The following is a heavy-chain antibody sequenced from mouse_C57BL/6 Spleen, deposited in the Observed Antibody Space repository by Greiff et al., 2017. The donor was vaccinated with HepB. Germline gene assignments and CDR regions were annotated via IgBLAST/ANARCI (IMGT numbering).Heavy chain of an antibody. V-gene: IGHV1-18*01. CDR3: ARNWDEYFDV. CDR1: GYTFTDYN. J-gene: IGHJ1*03. CDR2: INPNNGGT. D-gene: IGHD4-1*01. Sequence: VQLQQSGAELVKPGASVKIPCKASGYTFTDYNMDWVKQSHGKSLEWIGDINPNNGGTIYNQKFKGKATLTVDKSSSTAYIELRSLTSEDTAVYYCARNWDEYFDVWGTGTTVTVSS.